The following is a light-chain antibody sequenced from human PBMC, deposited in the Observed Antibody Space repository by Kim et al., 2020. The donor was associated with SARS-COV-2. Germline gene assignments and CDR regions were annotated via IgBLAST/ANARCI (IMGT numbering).Light chain of an antibody. J-gene: IGKJ5*01. V-gene: IGKV1-39*01. CDR3: QQSYSTPIT. Sequence: ASVGDSVTITCRASQSISSYLNWYQQKPGKAPKLLIYAASSLQSGVPSRFSGSGSVTDFTLTSSSLQPEDFATYYCQQSYSTPITFGQGTRLEIK. CDR1: QSISSY. CDR2: AAS.